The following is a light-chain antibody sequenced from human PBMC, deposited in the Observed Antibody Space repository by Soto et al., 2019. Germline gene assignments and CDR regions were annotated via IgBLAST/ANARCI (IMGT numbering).Light chain of an antibody. CDR1: SSDVGAYNS. CDR2: KGT. Sequence: QSVLSQPASVSGSPGQSITISCTWTSSDVGAYNSVSWYQQHPHRAPQVIIYKGTQRPSGVSNRFSGSTSGNAASLTIPALQADDEADYFCCSSAPESTYVFGTGTKV. J-gene: IGLJ1*01. V-gene: IGLV2-23*01. CDR3: CSSAPESTYV.